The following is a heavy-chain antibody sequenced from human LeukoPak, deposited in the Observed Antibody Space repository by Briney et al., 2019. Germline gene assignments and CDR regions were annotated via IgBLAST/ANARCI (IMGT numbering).Heavy chain of an antibody. CDR2: INAGNGNT. CDR1: GYTFTSYA. Sequence: ASVKVSCKASGYTFTSYAMHWVRQAPGQRLEWMGWINAGNGNTKYSQKFQGRVTITRDTSASTAYMELSSLRSEDTAVYYCARVYDGEDWYFDLWGRGTLVTVSS. D-gene: IGHD4-17*01. CDR3: ARVYDGEDWYFDL. J-gene: IGHJ2*01. V-gene: IGHV1-3*01.